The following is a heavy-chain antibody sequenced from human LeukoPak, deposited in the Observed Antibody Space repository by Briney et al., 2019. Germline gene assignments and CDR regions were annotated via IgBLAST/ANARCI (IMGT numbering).Heavy chain of an antibody. CDR1: GGSISSGGYY. Sequence: SETLSLTCTVSGGSISSGGYYWSWIRQHLGKGLEWIGYIYYSGSTYYNPSLKSRVTISVDTSKNQFSLKLSSVTAADTAVYYCAREYYYDSSGYYYFDYWGQGTLVTVSS. D-gene: IGHD3-22*01. V-gene: IGHV4-31*03. CDR3: AREYYYDSSGYYYFDY. J-gene: IGHJ4*02. CDR2: IYYSGST.